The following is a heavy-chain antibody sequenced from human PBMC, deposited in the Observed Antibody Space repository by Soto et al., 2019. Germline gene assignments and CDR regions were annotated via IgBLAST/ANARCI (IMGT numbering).Heavy chain of an antibody. D-gene: IGHD3-16*01. J-gene: IGHJ6*03. CDR2: ISSISSYI. V-gene: IGHV3-21*01. CDR1: GFTFRSYS. Sequence: EVQLVESGGGLVRPGGSLSLSCAASGFTFRSYSMNWVRQAPGKGLEWVSSISSISSYIHYADSVKGRFTISRDNAKNSLYLQMNSLGAEDTAVYYCASDASTPDLGPETAPYFYMDVWGKGTTVTVSS. CDR3: ASDASTPDLGPETAPYFYMDV.